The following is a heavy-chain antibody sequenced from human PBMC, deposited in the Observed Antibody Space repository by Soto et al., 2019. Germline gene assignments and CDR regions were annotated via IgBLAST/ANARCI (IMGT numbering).Heavy chain of an antibody. Sequence: SLRLSCAASGFTFSSYAMHWVRQAPGKGLEWVAVISYDGSNKYYADSVKGRFTISRDNSKNTLYLQVNSLRAEDTAVYYCARERFDPGSYYYYYGMDVWGQGTTVTVSS. CDR2: ISYDGSNK. D-gene: IGHD1-26*01. CDR1: GFTFSSYA. CDR3: ARERFDPGSYYYYYGMDV. V-gene: IGHV3-30-3*01. J-gene: IGHJ6*02.